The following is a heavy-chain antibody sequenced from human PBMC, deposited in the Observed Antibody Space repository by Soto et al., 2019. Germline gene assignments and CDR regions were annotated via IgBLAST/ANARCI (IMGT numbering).Heavy chain of an antibody. J-gene: IGHJ4*02. D-gene: IGHD3-3*01. CDR1: GYTFTDYG. V-gene: IGHV1-18*01. CDR3: ARISQSDFLCGYYYSFDY. CDR2: ITAFNGNT. Sequence: QVHLVQSGAEVEKPGASVKVSCKASGYTFTDYGISWVRQAPGQGLQWMGWITAFNGNTKYAQQFQGRVTMTTDTSSSTAYMELRSLESDDTAVYYGARISQSDFLCGYYYSFDYWGQGTLVTVSS.